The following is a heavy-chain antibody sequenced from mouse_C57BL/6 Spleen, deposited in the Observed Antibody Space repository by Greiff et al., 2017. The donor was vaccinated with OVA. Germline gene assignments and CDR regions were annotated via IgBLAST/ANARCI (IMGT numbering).Heavy chain of an antibody. CDR3: ARGDGYWYFDV. D-gene: IGHD2-3*01. J-gene: IGHJ1*03. CDR2: IDPYDGYT. CDR1: GYTFTSYW. V-gene: IGHV1-69*01. Sequence: QVQLQQSGAELVMPGASVKLSCKASGYTFTSYWMHWVKQRPGQGLEWIGEIDPYDGYTNYNQKFKGKSTLTVDKSSSTAYMQLSSLTSEDSAVYYCARGDGYWYFDVWGTGTTVTVSS.